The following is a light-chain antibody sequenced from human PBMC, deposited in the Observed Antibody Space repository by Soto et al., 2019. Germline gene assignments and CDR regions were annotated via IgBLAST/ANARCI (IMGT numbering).Light chain of an antibody. Sequence: EVVLTQSPKLLSVSPGERASLSCRASQSVGASLAWYQQKPGQAPRLLFYRISTRATGIPARFSGSGSGTEFTLTINSLQSEDFAVYYCQQHYQWPITFGQGTRLEIK. V-gene: IGKV3D-15*01. CDR2: RIS. J-gene: IGKJ5*01. CDR3: QQHYQWPIT. CDR1: QSVGAS.